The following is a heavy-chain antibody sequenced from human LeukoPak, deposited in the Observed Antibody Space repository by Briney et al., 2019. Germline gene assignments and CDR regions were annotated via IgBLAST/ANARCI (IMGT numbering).Heavy chain of an antibody. D-gene: IGHD3-16*01. V-gene: IGHV3-30-3*01. CDR2: ISYDGSNK. J-gene: IGHJ4*02. CDR1: GFTFSSYD. Sequence: QPGRSLRLYCAASGFTFSSYDMHWVRQAPGKGLEWVAVISYDGSNKYYADSVKGRFTISRDNSKNTLYLQMNSLRAEDTAVYYCATLGVYWGQGTLVTVSS. CDR3: ATLGVY.